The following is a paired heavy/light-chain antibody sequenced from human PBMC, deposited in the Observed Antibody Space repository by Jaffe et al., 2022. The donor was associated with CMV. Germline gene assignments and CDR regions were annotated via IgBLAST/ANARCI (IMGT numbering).Heavy chain of an antibody. CDR3: ARRAGDCSGGSCYALGYYYYMDV. J-gene: IGHJ6*03. D-gene: IGHD2-15*01. CDR2: IYYSGST. V-gene: IGHV4-39*01. CDR1: GGSISSSSYY. Sequence: QLQLQESGPGLVKPSETLSLTCTVSGGSISSSSYYWGWIRQPPGKGLEWIGSIYYSGSTYYNPSLKSRVTISVDTSKNQFSLKLSSVTAADTAVYYCARRAGDCSGGSCYALGYYYYMDVWGKGTTVTVSS.
Light chain of an antibody. CDR3: QQYYSTPGYT. J-gene: IGKJ2*01. Sequence: DIVMTQSPDSLAVSLGERATINCKSSQSVLYSSNNKNYLAWYQQKPGQPPKLLIYWASTRESGVPDRFSGSGSGTDFTLTISSLQAEDVAVYYCQQYYSTPGYTFGQGTKLEIK. CDR2: WAS. V-gene: IGKV4-1*01. CDR1: QSVLYSSNNKNY.